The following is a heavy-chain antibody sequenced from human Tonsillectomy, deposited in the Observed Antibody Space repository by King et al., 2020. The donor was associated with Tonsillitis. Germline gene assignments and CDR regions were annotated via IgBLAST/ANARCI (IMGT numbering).Heavy chain of an antibody. V-gene: IGHV3-15*01. J-gene: IGHJ4*02. CDR1: GFSFSIAW. CDR2: IKNKTDGWTT. Sequence: VQLVESGVGLVKPGWALRLSCAASGFSFSIAWMSWVRHVPGKGRLWVGRIKNKTDGWTTDYAAPVKGRFTISRDDSTNTLYLQMNSLKTEDTAVYYCTTCCPDYWGQGTLVTVSS. CDR3: TTCCPDY. D-gene: IGHD2-15*01.